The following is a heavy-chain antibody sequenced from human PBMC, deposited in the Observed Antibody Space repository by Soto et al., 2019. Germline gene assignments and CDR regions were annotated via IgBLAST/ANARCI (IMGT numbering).Heavy chain of an antibody. CDR1: GYTFTSYA. CDR2: INAGNGNT. Sequence: ASVKVSCKASGYTFTSYAMHGVRQAPGQRLEWMGWINAGNGNTKYSQKFQGRVTITRDTSASTAYMELSSLRSEDTAVYYCARGLNGYLHYFDYWGQGTLVTVSS. D-gene: IGHD5-18*01. CDR3: ARGLNGYLHYFDY. J-gene: IGHJ4*02. V-gene: IGHV1-3*01.